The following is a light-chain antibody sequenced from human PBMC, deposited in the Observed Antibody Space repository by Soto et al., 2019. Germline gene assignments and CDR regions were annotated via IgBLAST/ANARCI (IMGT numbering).Light chain of an antibody. J-gene: IGKJ2*01. V-gene: IGKV1-39*01. Sequence: DIPMTQSPSSLSASVGDRVTITCRASLTISTYLNWYQQKPGKAPRLLIYDASSLLSGVPSRFSGSGSGTDFTLTIASLQPEDFSTYYCQQSDSTPYTFGQGTKVEI. CDR2: DAS. CDR1: LTISTY. CDR3: QQSDSTPYT.